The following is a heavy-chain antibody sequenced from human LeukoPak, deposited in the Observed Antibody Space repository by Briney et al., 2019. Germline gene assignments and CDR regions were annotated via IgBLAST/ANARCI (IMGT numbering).Heavy chain of an antibody. J-gene: IGHJ4*02. CDR3: ARDLGYCSGGSCPLGY. CDR1: GFTFSSYG. CDR2: IWYDGSNK. V-gene: IGHV3-33*01. Sequence: GRSLRLSCAASGFTFSSYGMHWVRQAPGKGLEWVAVIWYDGSNKYYADSVKGRFTISRDNSKNTLDLQMNSLRAEDTAVYYCARDLGYCSGGSCPLGYWGRGALVTVSS. D-gene: IGHD2-15*01.